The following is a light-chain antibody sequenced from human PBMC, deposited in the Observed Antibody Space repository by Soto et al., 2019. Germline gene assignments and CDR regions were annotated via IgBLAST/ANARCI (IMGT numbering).Light chain of an antibody. CDR2: GAS. CDR1: QSVISN. Sequence: EIVMTQSPATLSVSPGERATLFCRASQSVISNLAWYQQKPGQAPRLLIYGASARATGIPARFSGSGSGTEFTLTISRLEPEDFAVFYCQQYGTSEIIFGQGTRLEIK. CDR3: QQYGTSEII. V-gene: IGKV3-15*01. J-gene: IGKJ5*01.